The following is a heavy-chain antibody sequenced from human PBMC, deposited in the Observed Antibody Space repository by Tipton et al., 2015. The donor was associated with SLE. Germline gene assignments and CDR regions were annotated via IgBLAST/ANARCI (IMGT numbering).Heavy chain of an antibody. V-gene: IGHV4-59*01. CDR3: ARGGRGYSNGNYHFYYMDV. D-gene: IGHD5-18*01. Sequence: TLSLTCTVSGGSMNSYYWSWIRQSPGKALEWIGYIYYSGSTNFNPALKSRVTFSVDTSKNQFSLKVKFVTAADTAVYYCARGGRGYSNGNYHFYYMDVWGKGTTVTVSS. J-gene: IGHJ6*03. CDR2: IYYSGST. CDR1: GGSMNSYY.